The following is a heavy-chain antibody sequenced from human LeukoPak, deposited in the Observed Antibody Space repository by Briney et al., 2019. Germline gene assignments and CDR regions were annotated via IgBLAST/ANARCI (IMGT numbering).Heavy chain of an antibody. D-gene: IGHD3-22*01. CDR2: ISGSGGGT. Sequence: PGGSVRLSCAVSGITRRNHGVSWVRQAPGKGLEWVAGISGSGGGTHYAASVKGRFTISRDNSKNTLFLQMTRLRAEDTAVYFCAKRGVVIRVILVGFHKEAYYFDSWGQGVLVTVSS. J-gene: IGHJ4*02. V-gene: IGHV3-23*01. CDR3: AKRGVVIRVILVGFHKEAYYFDS. CDR1: GITRRNHG.